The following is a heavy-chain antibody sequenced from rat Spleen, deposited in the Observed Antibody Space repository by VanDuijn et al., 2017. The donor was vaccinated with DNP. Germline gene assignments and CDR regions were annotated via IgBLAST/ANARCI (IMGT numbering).Heavy chain of an antibody. D-gene: IGHD1-5*01. Sequence: EVQLVESGGGLVQPGRSMKLSCATSGFTFSNYDMAWVRQAPTKGLEWVATISYDGSRTYYRDSVKGRFTISRDNAKSTLYLQMDSLRSEDTATYYCARQIQLGWYFDFWGQGVMVTVSS. J-gene: IGHJ2*01. CDR2: ISYDGSRT. CDR1: GFTFSNYD. CDR3: ARQIQLGWYFDF. V-gene: IGHV5-29*01.